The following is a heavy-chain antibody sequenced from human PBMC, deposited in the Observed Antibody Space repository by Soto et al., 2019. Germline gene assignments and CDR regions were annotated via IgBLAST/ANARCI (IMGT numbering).Heavy chain of an antibody. D-gene: IGHD2-21*02. CDR1: GGSISSSSYY. CDR3: ARKVTRPIDAFDI. Sequence: SETLSLTCTVSGGSISSSSYYWAWIRQPPGKGLEWIATIYYSGTTTFYNPSLESRVTISVHTSKNQISLNLTSVTATDTALYYCARKVTRPIDAFDIWGQGTKVTVSS. V-gene: IGHV4-39*01. CDR2: IYYSGTTT. J-gene: IGHJ3*02.